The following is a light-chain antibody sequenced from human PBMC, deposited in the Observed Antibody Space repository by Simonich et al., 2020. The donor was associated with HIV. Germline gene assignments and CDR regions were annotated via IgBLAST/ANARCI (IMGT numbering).Light chain of an antibody. CDR2: AAS. Sequence: DIQMTQSPSSLSASVGDRVTITCRASQTISSNLNCDQQKPGKAPKLLIYAASSLQSEVPSRFSGSGSGTDFTLTISSLQPDDFATYYCQQSYSTLMYTFGQGTKLEIK. V-gene: IGKV1-39*01. CDR1: QTISSN. CDR3: QQSYSTLMYT. J-gene: IGKJ2*01.